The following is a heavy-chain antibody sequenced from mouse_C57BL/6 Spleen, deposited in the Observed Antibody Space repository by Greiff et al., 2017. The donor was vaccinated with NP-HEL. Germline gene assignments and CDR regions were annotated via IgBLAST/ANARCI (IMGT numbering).Heavy chain of an antibody. J-gene: IGHJ2*01. CDR3: ASLIYYDYDVYFDY. D-gene: IGHD2-4*01. CDR2: IWTGGGT. CDR1: GFSLTSYA. Sequence: VKLVESGPGLVAPSQSLSITCTVSGFSLTSYAISWVRQPPGKGLEWLGVIWTGGGTNYNSALKSRLSISKDNSKSQVFLKMNSLQTDDTARYYCASLIYYDYDVYFDYWGQGTTLTVSS. V-gene: IGHV2-9-1*01.